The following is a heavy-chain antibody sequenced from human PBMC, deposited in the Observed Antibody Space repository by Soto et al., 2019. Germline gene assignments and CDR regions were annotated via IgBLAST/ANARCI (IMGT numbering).Heavy chain of an antibody. Sequence: GGSLRLSCAASGFTFSSYAMHWVRQAPGKGLEWVAVIWDDGSNKYYADSVKGRFTISRDNSKNTLYLQMNSLRAEDTAVYYCANGGWYQPATKVNNWFDPWGQGTLVTVSS. CDR3: ANGGWYQPATKVNNWFDP. CDR2: IWDDGSNK. J-gene: IGHJ5*02. D-gene: IGHD6-19*01. CDR1: GFTFSSYA. V-gene: IGHV3-33*06.